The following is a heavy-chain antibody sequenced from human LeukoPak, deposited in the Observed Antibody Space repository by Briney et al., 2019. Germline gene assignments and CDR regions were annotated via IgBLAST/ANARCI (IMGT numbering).Heavy chain of an antibody. CDR2: INHSGST. CDR3: ARRTTFSSGFDP. J-gene: IGHJ5*02. Sequence: SETLSLTCAVYGGSFSGYYWSWIRQPPGKGLEWIGEINHSGSTNYNPSLKSRVTISVDTSKNQFSLKLSSVTAADTAVYYCARRTTFSSGFDPWGQGTLVSVSS. V-gene: IGHV4-34*01. D-gene: IGHD6-25*01. CDR1: GGSFSGYY.